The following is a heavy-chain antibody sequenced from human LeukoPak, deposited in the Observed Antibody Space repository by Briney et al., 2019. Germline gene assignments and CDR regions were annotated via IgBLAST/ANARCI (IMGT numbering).Heavy chain of an antibody. D-gene: IGHD3-10*01. CDR2: IYSDGST. CDR3: ARENRGIITRPIDN. CDR1: ELTVSSNC. J-gene: IGHJ4*02. V-gene: IGHV3-66*01. Sequence: GGSLRLSCAASELTVSSNCMTWVRQAPGKGLEWVSFIYSDGSTYYADSVRGRFTISRDNAKNSLYLQMNSLRAEDTAFYYCARENRGIITRPIDNWGQGTLVTVSS.